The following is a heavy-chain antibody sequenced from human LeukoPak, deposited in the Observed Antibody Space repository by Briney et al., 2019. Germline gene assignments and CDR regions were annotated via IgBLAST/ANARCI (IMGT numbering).Heavy chain of an antibody. CDR3: ARDDYGGYAGNDAFDS. CDR1: GGSISSNC. D-gene: IGHD4-17*01. Sequence: SETLSLTCTVSGGSISSNCWSWIRHPPGPGKEWDGYIYYSGSANYNPSLNSQVTISVATATNQFSLTLSSVTAAATAVYYCARDDYGGYAGNDAFDSWGQGTMVTVSS. CDR2: IYYSGSA. V-gene: IGHV4-59*01. J-gene: IGHJ3*02.